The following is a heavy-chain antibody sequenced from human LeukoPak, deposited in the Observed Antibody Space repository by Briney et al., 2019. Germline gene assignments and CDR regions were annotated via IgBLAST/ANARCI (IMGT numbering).Heavy chain of an antibody. D-gene: IGHD3-3*01. CDR3: AKPDKSGYYYYFDY. Sequence: GGSLRLSCAASGFTFSSYAMHWVRQAPGKGLEWVSAIRGSGGSTYYADSVKGRFTISRDNSKNTLYLQMNSLRAEDTAVYYCAKPDKSGYYYYFDYWGQGTLVTVSS. CDR1: GFTFSSYA. V-gene: IGHV3-23*01. CDR2: IRGSGGST. J-gene: IGHJ4*02.